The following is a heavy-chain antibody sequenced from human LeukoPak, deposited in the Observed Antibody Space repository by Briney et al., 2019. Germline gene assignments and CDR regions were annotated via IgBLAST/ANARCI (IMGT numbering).Heavy chain of an antibody. V-gene: IGHV1-2*02. Sequence: GASVKVSCKASGYTFTRYYMHWVRQAPGQGLEWMGWINPNSGGTNYAQKFQGRVTITRDTSISTAYMELTRLRPDDTAVYYCARQFVVVVAAVDWGQGTLVTVSS. J-gene: IGHJ4*02. CDR1: GYTFTRYY. CDR2: INPNSGGT. D-gene: IGHD2-15*01. CDR3: ARQFVVVVAAVD.